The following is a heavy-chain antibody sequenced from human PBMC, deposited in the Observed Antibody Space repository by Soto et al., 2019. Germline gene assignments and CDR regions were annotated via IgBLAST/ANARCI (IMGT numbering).Heavy chain of an antibody. J-gene: IGHJ6*02. CDR2: ISYDGTET. CDR1: GFTFSGYW. CDR3: ARGSEAYYYYGMDV. V-gene: IGHV3-74*03. Sequence: PGGSLRLSCAASGFTFSGYWMHWVRQAPGKGLVWVSHISYDGTETTYADSVKGRFTISRDSPKSTLYLQMNSVRAEDTGVYYCARGSEAYYYYGMDVWGQGTTVTVSS.